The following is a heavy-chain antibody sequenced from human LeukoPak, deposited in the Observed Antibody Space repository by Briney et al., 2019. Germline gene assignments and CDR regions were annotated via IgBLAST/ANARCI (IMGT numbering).Heavy chain of an antibody. Sequence: GGSLRLSCTASGFTFSGYGMHWVRQAPGMGLEWVAIISYDGSDTFYGDSVKGRFTISRDNSKRTLYLQMNSLRTEDTAVYYCARDQTAVTGVWGTIDYWGQGTLVTVSS. J-gene: IGHJ4*02. D-gene: IGHD2-8*02. CDR2: ISYDGSDT. CDR1: GFTFSGYG. CDR3: ARDQTAVTGVWGTIDY. V-gene: IGHV3-30*03.